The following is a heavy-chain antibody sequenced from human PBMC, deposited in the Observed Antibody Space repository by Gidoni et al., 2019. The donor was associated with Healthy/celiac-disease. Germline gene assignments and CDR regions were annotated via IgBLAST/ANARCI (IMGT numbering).Heavy chain of an antibody. CDR2: ISSSSSTI. D-gene: IGHD3-3*01. Sequence: YISSSSSTIYYADSVKGRFTISRDNAKNSLYLQMNSLRDEDTAVYYCARDLYYDFWSGYYRPYWYFDLWGRGTLVTVSS. J-gene: IGHJ2*01. V-gene: IGHV3-48*02. CDR3: ARDLYYDFWSGYYRPYWYFDL.